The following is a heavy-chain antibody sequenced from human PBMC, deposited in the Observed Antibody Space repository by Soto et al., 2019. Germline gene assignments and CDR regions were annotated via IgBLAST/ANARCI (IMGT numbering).Heavy chain of an antibody. CDR1: GFTFSSYG. Sequence: QVQLVESGGGVVQLGRSLRLSCAASGFTFSSYGMHWVRQAPGKGLEWVAVISYDGSNKYYADSVKGRFTISRDNSKNTLYLQMNSLRAEDTAVYYCAIDRSEMYYYGSGSLLDYWGQGTLVTVSS. J-gene: IGHJ4*02. D-gene: IGHD3-10*01. CDR2: ISYDGSNK. V-gene: IGHV3-30*03. CDR3: AIDRSEMYYYGSGSLLDY.